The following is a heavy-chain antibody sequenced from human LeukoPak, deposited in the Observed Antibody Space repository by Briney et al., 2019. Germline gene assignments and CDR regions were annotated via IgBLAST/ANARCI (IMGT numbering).Heavy chain of an antibody. V-gene: IGHV1-69*13. Sequence: SVKVSCKASGGTFSSYAISWVRQAPGQGLEWMGGIIPIFGTANYAQKFQGRVTITADESTSTAYMELSSLRSEDTAVYYCASSDYYDSSGYPGYWGQGTLVTASS. CDR1: GGTFSSYA. D-gene: IGHD3-22*01. CDR2: IIPIFGTA. J-gene: IGHJ4*02. CDR3: ASSDYYDSSGYPGY.